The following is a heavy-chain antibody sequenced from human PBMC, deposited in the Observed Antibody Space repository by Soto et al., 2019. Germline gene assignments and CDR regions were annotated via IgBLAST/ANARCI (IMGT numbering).Heavy chain of an antibody. CDR2: IYYSGSP. CDR1: GFSISSSSYY. V-gene: IGHV4-39*01. D-gene: IGHD3-10*01. J-gene: IGHJ5*02. Sequence: SETLSLTCTVSGFSISSSSYYWGWIRQPPGKGLEWIGSIYYSGSPYHNPSLKSRVIIFVDTSKNQFSLKPSSVTAADPAVYYCARLSVAALRFGWFDPWGQGTLVTVSS. CDR3: ARLSVAALRFGWFDP.